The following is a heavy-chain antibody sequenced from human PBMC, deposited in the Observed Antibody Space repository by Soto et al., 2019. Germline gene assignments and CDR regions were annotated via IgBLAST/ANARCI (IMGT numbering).Heavy chain of an antibody. D-gene: IGHD3-10*01. V-gene: IGHV3-33*01. CDR3: ARGPFYYGSGSYPYYIDY. Sequence: VQLVESGGGVVQPGRSLRLSCAATGCTFSSYGMHWVRQAPGKGLEWVAVIWYDGSNKYYADSVKGRFTISRDNSKNTLYLHMNSLRAEDTAVYYCARGPFYYGSGSYPYYIDYWGQGTLVTVSS. J-gene: IGHJ4*02. CDR2: IWYDGSNK. CDR1: GCTFSSYG.